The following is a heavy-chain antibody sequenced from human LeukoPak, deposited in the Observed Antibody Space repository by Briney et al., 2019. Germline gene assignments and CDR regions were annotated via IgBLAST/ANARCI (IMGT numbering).Heavy chain of an antibody. CDR2: IFYAGST. CDR1: GASISSSSYY. Sequence: PSETLSLTCTVSGASISSSSYYWGWIRQPPGKGLEWIGTIFYAGSTYYNPSLKSRVTMSVDTSKNQSSLKLNSVTAADTAVYYCVRQSGSVHVPVDYWGQGTLVTVSS. CDR3: VRQSGSVHVPVDY. J-gene: IGHJ4*02. V-gene: IGHV4-39*01. D-gene: IGHD1-1*01.